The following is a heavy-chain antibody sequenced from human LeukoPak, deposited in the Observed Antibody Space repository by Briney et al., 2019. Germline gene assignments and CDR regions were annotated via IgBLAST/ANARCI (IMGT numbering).Heavy chain of an antibody. CDR3: ASRGGSYYVDY. V-gene: IGHV3-66*02. CDR2: IYSGGST. CDR1: GFTVSSNY. J-gene: IGHJ4*02. Sequence: GGSLRLSCTASGFTVSSNYMSWVRQAPGRGLEWVSVIYSGGSTYYADSVKGRFTISRDNSKNTLYLQMNSLRAEDTAVYYCASRGGSYYVDYWGQGTLVTVSS. D-gene: IGHD1-26*01.